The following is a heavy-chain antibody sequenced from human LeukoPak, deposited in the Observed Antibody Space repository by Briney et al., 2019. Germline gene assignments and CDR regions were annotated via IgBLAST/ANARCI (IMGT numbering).Heavy chain of an antibody. D-gene: IGHD3-22*01. CDR1: GGSISSGSYS. J-gene: IGHJ4*02. CDR2: IYHSGST. V-gene: IGHV4-30-2*01. CDR3: ARTPTYYYDSSGYFDY. Sequence: SQTLSLTCAVSGGSISSGSYSWSWIRQPPGKGLEWIGYIYHSGSTYYNPSLKSRVTISVDRSKNQFSLKLSSVTAADTAVYYCARTPTYYYDSSGYFDYWGQGTLVTVSS.